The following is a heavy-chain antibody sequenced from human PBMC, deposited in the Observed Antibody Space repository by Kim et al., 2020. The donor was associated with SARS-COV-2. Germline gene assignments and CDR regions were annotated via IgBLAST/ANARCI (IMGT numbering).Heavy chain of an antibody. J-gene: IGHJ4*02. CDR3: VRHLRGGIAVAGGYYFDY. Sequence: SETLSLNCTVSGGSISSRSYYWGWIRQPPGKGLERIGSIYYSGSTYYNPSLKSRVTISVDTSKNQFSLKLSSVTAADTAVYYCVRHLRGGIAVAGGYYFDYWGQGTLVTVSS. D-gene: IGHD6-19*01. CDR1: GGSISSRSYY. CDR2: IYYSGST. V-gene: IGHV4-39*01.